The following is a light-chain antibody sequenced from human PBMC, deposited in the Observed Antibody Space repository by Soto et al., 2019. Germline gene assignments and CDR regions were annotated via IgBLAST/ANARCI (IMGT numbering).Light chain of an antibody. Sequence: QSVLTQPASVSGVPGQSITISCSGDAVPYQLVSWYQHQPGKAPKLILYGLTERPAGVPTRFSGFKSGTTASLAISGLRFEDEADYYCASYAGLSSDVFGTGTKVTVL. J-gene: IGLJ1*01. CDR1: GDAVPYQL. V-gene: IGLV2-23*02. CDR2: GLT. CDR3: ASYAGLSSDV.